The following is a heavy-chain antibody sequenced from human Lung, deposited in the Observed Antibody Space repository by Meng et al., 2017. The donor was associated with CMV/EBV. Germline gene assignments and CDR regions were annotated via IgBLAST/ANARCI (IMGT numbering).Heavy chain of an antibody. Sequence: HVLRLESARALLMPPTTPSTTCSVFAEFITSYCWGCVRWPAGKGRKWIGRLSVSCNTRYNPSLKSRVNMSVDTYKNQFSLKLSSVTAADTAVYYCARDFGSSWYPNWFDPWGQGTLVTVSS. D-gene: IGHD6-13*01. CDR1: AEFITSYC. V-gene: IGHV4-4*07. CDR2: LSVSCNT. CDR3: ARDFGSSWYPNWFDP. J-gene: IGHJ5*02.